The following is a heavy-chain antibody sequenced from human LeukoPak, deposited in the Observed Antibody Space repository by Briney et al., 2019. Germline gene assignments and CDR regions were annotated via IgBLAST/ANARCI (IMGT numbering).Heavy chain of an antibody. CDR1: GGSISSYY. CDR2: IYYSGST. J-gene: IGHJ5*02. D-gene: IGHD2-21*02. Sequence: RSETLSLTCTVSGGSISSYYWSWIRQPPGKGLEWIGYIYYSGSTNYNPSLKSRVTISVDTSKNQFSLKLSSATAADTAVYYCAGTLGRPPYCGGDCYPNWFDPWGQGTLVTVSS. CDR3: AGTLGRPPYCGGDCYPNWFDP. V-gene: IGHV4-59*01.